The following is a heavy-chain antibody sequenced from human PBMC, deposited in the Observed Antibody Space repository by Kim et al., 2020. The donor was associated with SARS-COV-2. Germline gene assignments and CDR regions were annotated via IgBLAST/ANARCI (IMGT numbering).Heavy chain of an antibody. Sequence: GGSLRLSCAASGFTFSSYAMSWVRQAPGKGLEWVSAISGSGGSTYYADSVKGRFTISRDNSKNTLYLQMNSLRAEDTAVYYCANAGPNWGSRSWFDPWGQGTLVTVSS. V-gene: IGHV3-23*01. CDR3: ANAGPNWGSRSWFDP. J-gene: IGHJ5*02. CDR1: GFTFSSYA. D-gene: IGHD7-27*01. CDR2: ISGSGGST.